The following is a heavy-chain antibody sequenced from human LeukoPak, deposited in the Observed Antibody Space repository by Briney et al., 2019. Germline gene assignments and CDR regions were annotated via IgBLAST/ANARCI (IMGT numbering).Heavy chain of an antibody. CDR3: TRARDSRGFQSKGFDY. CDR1: GDSISSVIYY. CDR2: IFASGHT. D-gene: IGHD3-22*01. Sequence: KPSETLSLTCTVSGDSISSVIYYWSWIRQPAGKRLEWIGRIFASGHTNYNPSLKSRVTISIDTSKNHFSLQLSSVTAADTAVYYCTRARDSRGFQSKGFDYWGQGALVTVSS. J-gene: IGHJ4*02. V-gene: IGHV4-61*02.